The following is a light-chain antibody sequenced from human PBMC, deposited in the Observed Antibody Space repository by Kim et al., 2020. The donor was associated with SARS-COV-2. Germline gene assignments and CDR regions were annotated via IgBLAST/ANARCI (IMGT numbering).Light chain of an antibody. CDR3: QQYDNPPPIT. V-gene: IGKV1-33*01. CDR1: QDISNY. Sequence: SVGDRVTITCQASQDISNYLNWYQQKPGKAPKLLIYDASNLETGVPSRFSGSGSGTDFTFTISSLQPEDIATYYCQQYDNPPPITFGQGTRLEIK. J-gene: IGKJ5*01. CDR2: DAS.